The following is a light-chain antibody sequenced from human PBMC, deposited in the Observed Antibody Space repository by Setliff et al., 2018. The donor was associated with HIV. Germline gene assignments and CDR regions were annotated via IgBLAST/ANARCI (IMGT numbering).Light chain of an antibody. V-gene: IGLV3-21*03. CDR1: NIGSKS. CDR3: QVWHFSDHYV. CDR2: DDN. J-gene: IGLJ1*01. Sequence: SYELTQPPSVSVAPGKTARITCGGNNIGSKSVHWYQQKPGQAPVLVVYDDNDRPSGIPERFSGSNSGNTATLTISRVEAGDEADYYCQVWHFSDHYVFGTGTKV.